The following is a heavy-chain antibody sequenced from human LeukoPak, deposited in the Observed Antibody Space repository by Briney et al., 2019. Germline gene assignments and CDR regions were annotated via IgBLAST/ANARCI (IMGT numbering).Heavy chain of an antibody. J-gene: IGHJ3*02. Sequence: SETLSLTCTVSGYSISSGYYWGWIRQPPGKGLEWIGSIYHSGSTYYNPSLKSRVTMSVDTSKNQFSLKLSSVTAVDTAVYYCATKRRGYSYGDDAFDIWGQGTMVTVSS. CDR3: ATKRRGYSYGDDAFDI. V-gene: IGHV4-38-2*02. CDR2: IYHSGST. D-gene: IGHD5-18*01. CDR1: GYSISSGYY.